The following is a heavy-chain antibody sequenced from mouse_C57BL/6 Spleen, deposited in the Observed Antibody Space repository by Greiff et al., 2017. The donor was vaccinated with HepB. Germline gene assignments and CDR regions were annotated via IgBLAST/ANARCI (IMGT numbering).Heavy chain of an antibody. CDR1: GYTFTSYW. Sequence: VQLQQPGAELVKPGASVKLSCKASGYTFTSYWMHWVKQRPGQGLEWIGMIHPNSGSTNYNEKFKSKATLTVDKSSSTAYMQLSSLTSEDSAVYYCASGIYYYGSSYEDAMGYWGQGTSVTVSS. D-gene: IGHD1-1*01. V-gene: IGHV1-64*01. CDR3: ASGIYYYGSSYEDAMGY. CDR2: IHPNSGST. J-gene: IGHJ4*01.